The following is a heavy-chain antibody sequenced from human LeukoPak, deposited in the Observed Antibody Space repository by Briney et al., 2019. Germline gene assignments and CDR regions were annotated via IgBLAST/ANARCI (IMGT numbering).Heavy chain of an antibody. V-gene: IGHV3-20*04. CDR2: INWNGGST. CDR1: GFTFDDYG. D-gene: IGHD6-13*01. Sequence: GGSLRLSCTASGFTFDDYGMSWVPQAPGKGLEWGSGINWNGGSTGYADSVKGRFTISRDNAKNSLYLQMNSLRAEETALYCCARDPQPGYSSSWYENDAFDIWGQGTMVTVSS. CDR3: ARDPQPGYSSSWYENDAFDI. J-gene: IGHJ3*02.